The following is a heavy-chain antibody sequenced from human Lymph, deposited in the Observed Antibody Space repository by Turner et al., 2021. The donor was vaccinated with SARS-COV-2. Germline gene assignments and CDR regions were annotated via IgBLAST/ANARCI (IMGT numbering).Heavy chain of an antibody. V-gene: IGHV4-59*08. D-gene: IGHD6-19*01. J-gene: IGHJ6*02. CDR3: ARHGFSGWYGGGMDV. CDR1: GGSISSYY. Sequence: QVHLQESGPGLGKPSETLSLTCTVPGGSISSYYWSWIRQPPGKGLEWIGYIHYSGSTNYNPSLKSRVTISVDTSKNQFSLKLNSVTAADTAVYYCARHGFSGWYGGGMDVWGQGTTVTVSS. CDR2: IHYSGST.